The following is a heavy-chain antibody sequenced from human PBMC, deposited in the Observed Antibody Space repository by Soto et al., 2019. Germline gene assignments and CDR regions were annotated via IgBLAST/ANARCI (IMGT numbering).Heavy chain of an antibody. D-gene: IGHD3-10*01. Sequence: QVQLVQSGAEVKNPGASVKVSCKASGYTFTTYGFSWVRQAPGQGLDWMGWIGPYTGVTNYAQQVQGRVTMTTDTSTSTAYMELRSLTSDDTAVYYCARDGDGPGRHYDYWGQGTLITVSS. J-gene: IGHJ4*02. CDR2: IGPYTGVT. V-gene: IGHV1-18*01. CDR1: GYTFTTYG. CDR3: ARDGDGPGRHYDY.